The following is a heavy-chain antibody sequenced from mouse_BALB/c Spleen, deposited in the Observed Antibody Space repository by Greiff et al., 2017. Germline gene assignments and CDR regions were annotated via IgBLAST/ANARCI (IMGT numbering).Heavy chain of an antibody. D-gene: IGHD1-1*01. CDR1: GFSLSTSGMG. CDR3: ARRVIYYYGSSYGWYFDV. Sequence: QVTLKESGPGILQPSQTLSLTCSFSGFSLSTSGMGVSWIRQPSGKGLEWLAHIYWDDDKRYNPSLKSRLTISKDTSRNQVFLKITSVDTADTATYYCARRVIYYYGSSYGWYFDVWGAGTTVTVSS. J-gene: IGHJ1*01. CDR2: IYWDDDK. V-gene: IGHV8-12*01.